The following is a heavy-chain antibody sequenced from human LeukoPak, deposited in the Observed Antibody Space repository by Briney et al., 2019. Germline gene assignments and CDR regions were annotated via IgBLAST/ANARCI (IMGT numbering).Heavy chain of an antibody. V-gene: IGHV6-1*01. CDR1: GDSVSSNSAA. J-gene: IGHJ5*02. CDR2: TYYRSKWYN. Sequence: SQTLSLTCAISGDSVSSNSAAWNWIRQSPSRGLEWLGRTYYRSKWYNDYAVSVKSRITINPDTSKNQFSLQLNSVTPEDTAVYYCARETRRGYSYGAYNWFDPWGQGTLVTVSS. CDR3: ARETRRGYSYGAYNWFDP. D-gene: IGHD5-18*01.